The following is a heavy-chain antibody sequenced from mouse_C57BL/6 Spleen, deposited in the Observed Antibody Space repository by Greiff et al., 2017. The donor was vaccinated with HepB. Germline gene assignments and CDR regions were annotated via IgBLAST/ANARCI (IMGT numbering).Heavy chain of an antibody. CDR3: TRAGGYGYDGFAY. Sequence: QVQLQQSGAELVRPGASVTLSCKASGYTFTDYEMHWVKQTPVHGLEWIGAIDPETGGTAYNQKFKGKAILTADKSSSTAYMELRSLTSEDSAVYDCTRAGGYGYDGFAYWGQGTLVTVSA. J-gene: IGHJ3*01. CDR2: IDPETGGT. V-gene: IGHV1-15*01. CDR1: GYTFTDYE. D-gene: IGHD2-2*01.